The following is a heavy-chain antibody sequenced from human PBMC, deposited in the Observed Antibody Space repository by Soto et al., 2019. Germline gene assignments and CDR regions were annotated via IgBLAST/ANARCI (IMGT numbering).Heavy chain of an antibody. CDR3: ALTVTTRGVLDAFDI. Sequence: PSETLSRTCTVSGGSISSYYWSWIRQRPGKGLEWIGYIYYSGSTNYNPSLKSRVTISVDTSKNQFSLKLSSVTAADTAVYYCALTVTTRGVLDAFDIWGQGTMVT. D-gene: IGHD4-17*01. CDR1: GGSISSYY. CDR2: IYYSGST. V-gene: IGHV4-59*01. J-gene: IGHJ3*02.